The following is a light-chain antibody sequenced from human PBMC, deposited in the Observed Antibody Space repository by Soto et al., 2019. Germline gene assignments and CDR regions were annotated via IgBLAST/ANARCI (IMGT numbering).Light chain of an antibody. CDR3: QQYGSSPRT. CDR1: QSVSSSY. V-gene: IGKV3-20*01. J-gene: IGKJ1*01. Sequence: VMSQSPAALSVSPGERATLSCRASQSVSSSYLAWYQQKPGQAPRLLIYGASSRATGIPDRFSGSGSGTDFTLTISRLEAEDFAVYYCQQYGSSPRTFGQGTNVDI. CDR2: GAS.